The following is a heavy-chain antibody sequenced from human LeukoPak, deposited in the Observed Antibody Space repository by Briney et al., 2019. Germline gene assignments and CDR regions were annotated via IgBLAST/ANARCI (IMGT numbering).Heavy chain of an antibody. CDR3: TRDLDYGGKSNFDY. J-gene: IGHJ4*02. CDR2: IKSAESSI. CDR1: GFTFSSYW. Sequence: GGSLRLSCAASGFTFSSYWMHWVRQAPGEGLVWVSRIKSAESSIRYADSVKGRFTVSRDNAKNTLYLQMNSLRAEDTAVYYCTRDLDYGGKSNFDYWGQGTLVTVSS. D-gene: IGHD4-23*01. V-gene: IGHV3-74*01.